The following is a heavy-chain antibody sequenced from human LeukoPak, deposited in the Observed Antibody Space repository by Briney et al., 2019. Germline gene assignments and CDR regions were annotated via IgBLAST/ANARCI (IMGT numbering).Heavy chain of an antibody. CDR1: GGSISSSSYY. CDR2: IYYSGST. D-gene: IGHD6-6*01. Sequence: SETLSLTCTVSGGSISSSSYYWGWIRQPPGKGLEWSGSIYYSGSTYYNPSLKSRVTISVDTSKNQFSLKLSSVTAADTAVYYCARAIRVEYSSSLLFDYWGQGTLVTVSS. CDR3: ARAIRVEYSSSLLFDY. J-gene: IGHJ4*02. V-gene: IGHV4-39*07.